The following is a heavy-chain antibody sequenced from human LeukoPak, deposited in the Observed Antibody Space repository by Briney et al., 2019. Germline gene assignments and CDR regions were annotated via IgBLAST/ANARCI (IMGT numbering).Heavy chain of an antibody. J-gene: IGHJ6*04. Sequence: GGSLRLSCAASGFTFSSYGMHWVRQAPGKGLEWVSAISGSGGSTYYADSVKGRFTISRDNSKNTLYLQMNSLRAEDTAVYYCAELGITMIGGVWGKGTTVTISS. CDR1: GFTFSSYG. V-gene: IGHV3-23*01. D-gene: IGHD3-10*02. CDR2: ISGSGGST. CDR3: AELGITMIGGV.